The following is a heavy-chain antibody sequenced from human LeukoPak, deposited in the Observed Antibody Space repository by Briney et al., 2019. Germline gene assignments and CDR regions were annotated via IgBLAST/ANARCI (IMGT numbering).Heavy chain of an antibody. V-gene: IGHV3-53*05. CDR2: IYSGGST. J-gene: IGHJ4*02. CDR1: GFTVSSNY. CDR3: AKDYDFWSGYQPLYFDY. D-gene: IGHD3-3*01. Sequence: GGSLRLSCAASGFTVSSNYMSWVRQAPGKGLEWVSVIYSGGSTYYADSVKGRFTISRDNSKNTLYLQMNSLRAEDTAVYYCAKDYDFWSGYQPLYFDYWGQGTLVTVSS.